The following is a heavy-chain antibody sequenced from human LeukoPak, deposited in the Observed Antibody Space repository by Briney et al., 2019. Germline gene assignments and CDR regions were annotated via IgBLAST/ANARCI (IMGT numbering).Heavy chain of an antibody. CDR3: ARRSTVTTDFDY. CDR2: INHSGST. CDR1: GGSFSGYY. V-gene: IGHV4-34*01. J-gene: IGHJ4*02. D-gene: IGHD4-17*01. Sequence: SETLSLTCAVYGGSFSGYYWSLIRQPPGKGLEWIGEINHSGSTNYNPSLKSRVTISVDTSKNQFSLKLSSVTAADTAVYYCARRSTVTTDFDYWGQGTLVTVSS.